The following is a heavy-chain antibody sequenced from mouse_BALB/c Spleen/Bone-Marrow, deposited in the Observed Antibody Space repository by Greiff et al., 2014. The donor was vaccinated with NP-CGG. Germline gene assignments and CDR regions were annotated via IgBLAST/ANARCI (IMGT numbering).Heavy chain of an antibody. Sequence: EVKLEESGPDLVKPSQSLSLTCTVTGYSITSYYSWHWIRQFPGNKLEWMGYIHYSGTTVYNPPLKSRISITRDTSNNQFFLQLNSVTTEDTATYYCARFAGTPYTMDYWGQGTSVTVSS. D-gene: IGHD4-1*01. CDR2: IHYSGTT. CDR1: GYSITSYYS. V-gene: IGHV3-1*02. CDR3: ARFAGTPYTMDY. J-gene: IGHJ4*01.